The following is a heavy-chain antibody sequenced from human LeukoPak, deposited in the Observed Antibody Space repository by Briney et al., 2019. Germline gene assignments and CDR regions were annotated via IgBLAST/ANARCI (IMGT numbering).Heavy chain of an antibody. CDR3: ARIRRYCSGGSCYLLDY. CDR2: IYSGGST. D-gene: IGHD2-15*01. Sequence: GGSLRLSCAASGFTVSSNYMSWVRQAPGKGLEWVSVIYSGGSTYYADSVKGRFTISSHNSKNTLYLQMNSLRAEDTAVYYCARIRRYCSGGSCYLLDYWGQGTLVTVSS. V-gene: IGHV3-53*04. J-gene: IGHJ4*02. CDR1: GFTVSSNY.